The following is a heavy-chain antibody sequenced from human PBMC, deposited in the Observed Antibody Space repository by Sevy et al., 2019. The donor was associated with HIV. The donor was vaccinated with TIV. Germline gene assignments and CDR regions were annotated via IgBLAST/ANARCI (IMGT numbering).Heavy chain of an antibody. V-gene: IGHV1-69*13. Sequence: GASVKVSCKASGATFSSYAISWVRQAPGQGLEWMGGIIPIFGTANYAQKFQGRVTITADESTSTAYMELSSLRSEDTAVYYCARTVIVGATTGYYYGMDVWGQGTTVTVSS. CDR2: IIPIFGTA. CDR3: ARTVIVGATTGYYYGMDV. CDR1: GATFSSYA. J-gene: IGHJ6*02. D-gene: IGHD1-26*01.